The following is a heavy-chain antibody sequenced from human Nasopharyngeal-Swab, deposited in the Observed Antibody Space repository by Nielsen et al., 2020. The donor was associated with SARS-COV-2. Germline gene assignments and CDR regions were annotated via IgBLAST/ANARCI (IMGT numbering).Heavy chain of an antibody. D-gene: IGHD6-13*01. Sequence: SETLSLTCTISGASVSSNSAGWNWIRQSPSRGLEWLGRTYYRSKWYFDYAVSVKSRMTINPDTSKNQFSLHLNSVTPEDTAVYYCTRTGYPGQVFEYWGQGTLVTVSS. CDR2: TYYRSKWYF. V-gene: IGHV6-1*01. CDR3: TRTGYPGQVFEY. J-gene: IGHJ4*02. CDR1: GASVSSNSAG.